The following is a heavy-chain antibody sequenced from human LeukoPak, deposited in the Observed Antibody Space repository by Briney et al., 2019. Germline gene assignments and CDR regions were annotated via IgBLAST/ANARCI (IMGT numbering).Heavy chain of an antibody. J-gene: IGHJ4*02. Sequence: ASVKVSCKASGGTFSSYAISWVRQAPGQGLEWMGRIIPILGIANYAQKFQGRVTITADKSTSTAYMELSSLRSEDTAVYYCARATAMAHYCSGGGCYSGIFDYWGQGTLVTVSS. D-gene: IGHD2-15*01. CDR1: GGTFSSYA. CDR2: IIPILGIA. CDR3: ARATAMAHYCSGGGCYSGIFDY. V-gene: IGHV1-69*04.